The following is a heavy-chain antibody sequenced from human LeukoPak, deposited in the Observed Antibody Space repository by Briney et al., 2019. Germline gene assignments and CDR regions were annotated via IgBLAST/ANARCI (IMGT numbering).Heavy chain of an antibody. CDR3: ARGKYSGYVNY. V-gene: IGHV3-30*03. J-gene: IGHJ4*02. Sequence: GGSLRLSCAASGFTFSSYGMHWVRQAPGKGLEWVALISYDGNSKYYADSVKGRFTISRDNSKNTLYLQMNSLRAEDTAVYYCARGKYSGYVNYWGQGTLVTVSS. D-gene: IGHD5-12*01. CDR2: ISYDGNSK. CDR1: GFTFSSYG.